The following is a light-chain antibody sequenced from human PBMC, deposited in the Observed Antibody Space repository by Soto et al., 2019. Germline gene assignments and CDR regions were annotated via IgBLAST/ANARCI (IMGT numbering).Light chain of an antibody. V-gene: IGKV1-39*01. J-gene: IGKJ2*01. CDR3: QQSFNTPYT. Sequence: DIQMTQSPSSLSASVGDRVTITCRASQNIRSYLNWYHQKPGKPPKLLIYGISTLQSGVPSRFSGSGSGTDFTLTISSLQPEDFATYYCQQSFNTPYTFGQGTELEVK. CDR1: QNIRSY. CDR2: GIS.